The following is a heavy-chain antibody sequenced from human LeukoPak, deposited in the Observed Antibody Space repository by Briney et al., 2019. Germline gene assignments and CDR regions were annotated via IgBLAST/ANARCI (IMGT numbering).Heavy chain of an antibody. J-gene: IGHJ4*02. V-gene: IGHV3-30*04. D-gene: IGHD2-2*01. CDR3: AREAEYCSSTSCPFDY. CDR1: GFTFSSYA. Sequence: GGSLRLSCAASGFTFSSYAMHWVRQAPGKGLEWVAVISYDGSNKYYADSVKGRFTTSRDNSKNTLYLQMNSLRAEDTAVYYCAREAEYCSSTSCPFDYWGQGTLVTVSS. CDR2: ISYDGSNK.